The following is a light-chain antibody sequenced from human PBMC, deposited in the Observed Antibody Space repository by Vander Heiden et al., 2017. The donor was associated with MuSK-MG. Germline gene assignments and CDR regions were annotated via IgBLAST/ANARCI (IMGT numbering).Light chain of an antibody. J-gene: IGKJ4*01. Sequence: DIQMTQSPSSLSASVGDRVTITCQASQDISNYLNWYQQKPGKAPKLLIDDASNLKTGVPSRFSGSGSGTDFTFTISSLQPEDIATYYCQQYGNLPLTFGGGTKVEIK. CDR1: QDISNY. CDR3: QQYGNLPLT. V-gene: IGKV1-33*01. CDR2: DAS.